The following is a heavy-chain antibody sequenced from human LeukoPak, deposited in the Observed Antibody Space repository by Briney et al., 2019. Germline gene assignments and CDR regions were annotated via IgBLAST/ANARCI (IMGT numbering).Heavy chain of an antibody. J-gene: IGHJ2*01. CDR2: IYHSGST. Sequence: SETLSLTCAVSGGFISSGGYSWSWIRQPPGKGLEWIGYIYHSGSTYYNPSLKSRVTISVDRSKNQFSLKLSSVTAADTAVYYCARDAYYYDSSGYPHWYFDLWGRGTLVTVSS. V-gene: IGHV4-30-2*01. CDR3: ARDAYYYDSSGYPHWYFDL. CDR1: GGFISSGGYS. D-gene: IGHD3-22*01.